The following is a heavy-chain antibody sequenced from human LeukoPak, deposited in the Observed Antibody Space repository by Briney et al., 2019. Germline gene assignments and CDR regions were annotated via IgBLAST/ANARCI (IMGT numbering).Heavy chain of an antibody. CDR3: ARDCNYSSSCGTPSLFDY. D-gene: IGHD6-13*01. CDR2: IIPIFGTA. CDR1: GGTFSSYA. Sequence: GASVKVSCKASGGTFSSYAISWVRQAPGQGLEWMGRIIPIFGTANYAQKFQGGVTITTDESTSTAYMELSSLRSEDTAVYYCARDCNYSSSCGTPSLFDYWGQGTLVTDSS. J-gene: IGHJ4*02. V-gene: IGHV1-69*05.